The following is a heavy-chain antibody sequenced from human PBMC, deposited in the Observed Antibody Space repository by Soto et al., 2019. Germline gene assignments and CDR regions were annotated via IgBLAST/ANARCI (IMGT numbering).Heavy chain of an antibody. CDR1: GFTFSSYS. J-gene: IGHJ6*02. CDR3: ARDGPLLWFGELSPGYYYYGMDV. CDR2: ISSSSSYI. Sequence: GGSLRLSCAASGFTFSSYSMNWVRQAPGKGLEWVSSISSSSSYIYYADSVKGRFTISRENAKNSLDLQMNSLRAEDTAVYYCARDGPLLWFGELSPGYYYYGMDVWGQGTTVTVSS. V-gene: IGHV3-21*01. D-gene: IGHD3-10*01.